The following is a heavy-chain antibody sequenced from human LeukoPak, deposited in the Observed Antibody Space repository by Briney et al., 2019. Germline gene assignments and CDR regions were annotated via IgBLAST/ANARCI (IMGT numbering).Heavy chain of an antibody. CDR2: ISGSGGSP. CDR1: GFTFSSYA. J-gene: IGHJ4*02. Sequence: GGSLRLSCAASGFTFSSYAMSWVRQPPGRGLDWVSAISGSGGSPYYADSVKGRFTISRDNSKNTLYLQMNSLRAEDTAVYYCAKDHDFWSGYSNYFDYWGQGTLVTVSS. D-gene: IGHD3-3*01. CDR3: AKDHDFWSGYSNYFDY. V-gene: IGHV3-23*01.